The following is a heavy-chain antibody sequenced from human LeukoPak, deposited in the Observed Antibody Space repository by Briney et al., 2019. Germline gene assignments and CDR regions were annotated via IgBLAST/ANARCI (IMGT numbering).Heavy chain of an antibody. Sequence: ASVTVSCKASGGTFSSYAISWVRQAPGQGLEWMGEIIPIFGTANSTQKFQGRVTITADESTSTAYMELSSLRSEDTAVYYCAREDVVGQPSFGMDVWGQGTTVTVSS. CDR1: GGTFSSYA. CDR3: AREDVVGQPSFGMDV. CDR2: IIPIFGTA. J-gene: IGHJ6*02. D-gene: IGHD2-21*01. V-gene: IGHV1-69*13.